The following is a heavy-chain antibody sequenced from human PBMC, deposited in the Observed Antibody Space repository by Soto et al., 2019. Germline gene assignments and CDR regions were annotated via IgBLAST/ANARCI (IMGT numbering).Heavy chain of an antibody. CDR1: GFTFSGSA. CDR2: IRSKANSYAT. J-gene: IGHJ5*02. V-gene: IGHV3-73*01. D-gene: IGHD5-18*01. CDR3: TRRVQLWSYDWFDP. Sequence: PGGSLRLSCAASGFTFSGSAMHWVRQASGKGLEWVGRIRSKANSYATAYAASVKGRFTISRDDSKNTAYLQMNSLKTEDTAVYYCTRRVQLWSYDWFDPWGQGTLVTVSS.